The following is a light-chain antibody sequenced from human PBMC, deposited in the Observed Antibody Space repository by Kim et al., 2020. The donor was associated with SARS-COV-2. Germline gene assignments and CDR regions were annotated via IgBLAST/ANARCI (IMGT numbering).Light chain of an antibody. CDR1: SSDVGGYNY. V-gene: IGLV2-11*01. CDR2: DVI. Sequence: AVTISCTGTSSDVGGYNYVSWYQQYPGKAPNLMIYDVIKRPSGVPDRFSGSKSGNTASLTISGLQAEDEAAYYCCSYAGGYTQVAFGGGTKVTVL. CDR3: CSYAGGYTQVA. J-gene: IGLJ2*01.